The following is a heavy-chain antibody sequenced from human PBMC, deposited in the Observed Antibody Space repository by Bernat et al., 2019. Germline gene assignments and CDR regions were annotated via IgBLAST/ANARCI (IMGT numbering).Heavy chain of an antibody. J-gene: IGHJ4*02. D-gene: IGHD6-6*01. CDR2: ILSNDEK. V-gene: IGHV2-26*01. CDR1: GFSLSSPKVG. Sequence: QVTLKESGPVLVKPSETLTLTCAVSGFSLSSPKVGVSWIRQPPGKALEWLTHILSNDEKSINTFLKSRLSISKDTSKGQVVLTMTNMDPVDTATYYCARIPDRTSSVSGFDYWGQGILVTVSS. CDR3: ARIPDRTSSVSGFDY.